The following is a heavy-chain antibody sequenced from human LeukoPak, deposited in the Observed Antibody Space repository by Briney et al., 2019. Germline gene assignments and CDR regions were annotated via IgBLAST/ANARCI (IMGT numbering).Heavy chain of an antibody. Sequence: PGRSLRLSCAASGLTFTSYSMNWVRQAPGKGLEWVSTISGGGGSTYYADSVKGRFTISRDNSKNTLYLQVNSLRAEDTAVYYCAKGGKWDVTPFDYWGQGTLVTVSS. J-gene: IGHJ4*02. CDR3: AKGGKWDVTPFDY. D-gene: IGHD1-26*01. CDR2: ISGGGGST. CDR1: GLTFTSYS. V-gene: IGHV3-23*01.